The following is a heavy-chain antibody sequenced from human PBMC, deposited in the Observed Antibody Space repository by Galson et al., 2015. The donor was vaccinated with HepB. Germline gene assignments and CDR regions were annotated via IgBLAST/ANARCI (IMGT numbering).Heavy chain of an antibody. D-gene: IGHD2-2*01. V-gene: IGHV3-30*18. J-gene: IGHJ4*02. CDR1: GFTFSSYG. CDR2: ISYDGSNK. Sequence: SLRLSCAASGFTFSSYGMHWVRQAPGKGLEWVAVISYDGSNKYYADSVKGRFTISRDNSKNTLYLQMNSLRAEDTAVYYCAKEGCSSTSCYFDYWGQGTLVTVSS. CDR3: AKEGCSSTSCYFDY.